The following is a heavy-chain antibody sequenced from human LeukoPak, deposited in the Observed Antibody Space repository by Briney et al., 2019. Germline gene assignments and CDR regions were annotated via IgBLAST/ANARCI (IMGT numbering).Heavy chain of an antibody. D-gene: IGHD3-9*01. J-gene: IGHJ5*02. CDR1: GYSFTSYW. CDR3: ARVLRYFDWPGDWFDP. CDR2: IYPGDSDT. V-gene: IGHV5-51*01. Sequence: PGESLKISCKGSGYSFTSYWIGWVRQMPGKGLGWMGIIYPGDSDTRYSPSFQGQVTISADKSISTAYLQWSSLKASDTAMYYCARVLRYFDWPGDWFDPWGQGTLVTVSS.